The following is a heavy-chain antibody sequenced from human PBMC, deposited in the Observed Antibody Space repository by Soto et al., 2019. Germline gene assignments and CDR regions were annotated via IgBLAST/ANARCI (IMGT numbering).Heavy chain of an antibody. D-gene: IGHD2-15*01. J-gene: IGHJ4*02. CDR1: GYTFTSYA. CDR3: ARGPGGPDGPGDY. CDR2: INAGNGNT. V-gene: IGHV1-3*01. Sequence: QVQLVQSGAEVKKPGASVKVSCKASGYTFTSYAMHWVRQAPGQRLEWMGWINAGNGNTKYSQKFQGRVTITRDTXASTDYTELRSPRSEDTAVYYCARGPGGPDGPGDYWGQGTLVTVSS.